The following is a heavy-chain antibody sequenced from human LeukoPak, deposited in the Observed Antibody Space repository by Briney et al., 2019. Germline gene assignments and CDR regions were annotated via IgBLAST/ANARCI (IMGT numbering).Heavy chain of an antibody. D-gene: IGHD2-21*01. Sequence: SETLSLTCNVSGGSISSNYWSWIRQPPGKGLEWIGHIYNNGGTNFNPSLKSRVTISLDTSKNHFSLQLNSVTPEDTAVYYCARWHHSGRYFDLWGRGTLVTVSS. V-gene: IGHV4-59*12. CDR3: ARWHHSGRYFDL. CDR1: GGSISSNY. CDR2: IYNNGGT. J-gene: IGHJ2*01.